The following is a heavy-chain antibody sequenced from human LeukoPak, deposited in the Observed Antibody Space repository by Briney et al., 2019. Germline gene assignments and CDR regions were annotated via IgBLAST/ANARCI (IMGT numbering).Heavy chain of an antibody. CDR1: GYTFNTYG. D-gene: IGHD6-19*01. J-gene: IGHJ3*02. V-gene: IGHV1-18*01. CDR2: ISTYDGNT. CDR3: ARWSYSSDWYFGTFDI. Sequence: GASVKVSCKASGYTFNTYGISWVRQAPGQGLEWMGWISTYDGNTNYAQNLQGRVTMTTDTPTRTAYMELRSLRSGDTAVYYCARWSYSSDWYFGTFDIWGQGTTVTISS.